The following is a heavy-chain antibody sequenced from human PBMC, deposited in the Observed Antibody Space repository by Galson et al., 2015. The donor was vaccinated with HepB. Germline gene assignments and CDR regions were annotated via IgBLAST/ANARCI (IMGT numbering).Heavy chain of an antibody. D-gene: IGHD3-16*01. CDR2: IRSKANSYAT. Sequence: SLRLSCAASGFTFSGSAMHWVRQASGKGLEWVGRIRSKANSYATAYAASVKGRFTISRDDSKNTAYLQMNSLKTEDTAVYYCTRRDDYVWGTFLLFDYWGQRTLVTVSS. V-gene: IGHV3-73*01. CDR3: TRRDDYVWGTFLLFDY. CDR1: GFTFSGSA. J-gene: IGHJ4*02.